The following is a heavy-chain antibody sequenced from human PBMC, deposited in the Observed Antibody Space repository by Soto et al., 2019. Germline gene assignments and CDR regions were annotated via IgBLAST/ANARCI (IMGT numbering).Heavy chain of an antibody. J-gene: IGHJ6*04. CDR3: GREGYDSSVYYFVPSYYYNGMAV. Sequence: TSETLSLTCAVSGYSISSGYYWGWIRQPPGKGLEWIGSIYHSGSTYYNPSLKSRVTISVDTSKNQFSLKLSSVTAADTAVYYCGREGYDSSVYYFVPSYYYNGMAVWGKGTTVTVPS. D-gene: IGHD3-22*01. V-gene: IGHV4-38-2*02. CDR1: GYSISSGYY. CDR2: IYHSGST.